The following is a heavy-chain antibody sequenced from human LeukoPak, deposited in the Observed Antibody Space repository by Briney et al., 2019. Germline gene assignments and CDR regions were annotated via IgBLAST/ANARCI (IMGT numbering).Heavy chain of an antibody. J-gene: IGHJ5*02. CDR3: ARDRPGRHCSSTRCYTASPFDP. D-gene: IGHD2-2*02. V-gene: IGHV1-69*13. CDR1: RGTFSSYA. CDR2: IIPIFGTS. Sequence: SSVKVSCKASRGTFSSYAISWVRQAPGQGLEWMGGIIPIFGTSIYAQKFQGRVTITADESTSTAFMELSSLISEDTAVYYCARDRPGRHCSSTRCYTASPFDPWGQGTLVTVSS.